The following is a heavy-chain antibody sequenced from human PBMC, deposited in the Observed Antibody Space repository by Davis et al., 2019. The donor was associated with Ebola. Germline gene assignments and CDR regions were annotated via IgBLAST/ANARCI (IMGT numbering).Heavy chain of an antibody. CDR3: ARGHILSDAFDI. J-gene: IGHJ3*02. CDR2: IYSGGST. Sequence: GESLKISCAASGFTVSSNYMGWVRQAPGKGLEWVSVIYSGGSTYYADSVKGRFTISRHNSKNTLYLQMNSLRAEDTAVYYCARGHILSDAFDIWGQGTMVTVSS. D-gene: IGHD2-15*01. V-gene: IGHV3-53*04. CDR1: GFTVSSNY.